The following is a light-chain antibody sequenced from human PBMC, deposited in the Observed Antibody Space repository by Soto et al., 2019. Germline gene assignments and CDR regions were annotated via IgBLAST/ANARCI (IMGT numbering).Light chain of an antibody. V-gene: IGKV3-20*01. Sequence: ESVLTQSPGTLSLSPGERATLSCRASQSVSSNYLAWYQQQPGQAPRLLIYGASSRATGIPDRFSGSGSGTDFTLTISRLEPEDFAVYYCQQYGSFPYTFGQGTKLEIK. J-gene: IGKJ2*01. CDR1: QSVSSNY. CDR3: QQYGSFPYT. CDR2: GAS.